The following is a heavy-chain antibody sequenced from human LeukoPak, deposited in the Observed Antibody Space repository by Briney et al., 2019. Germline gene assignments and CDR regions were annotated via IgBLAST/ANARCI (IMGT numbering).Heavy chain of an antibody. D-gene: IGHD6-19*01. V-gene: IGHV3-23*01. J-gene: IGHJ5*02. Sequence: GGSLRLSCAASGFTFSSYGMSWVRQAPGKGLEWVSGISGSGGSTYYADSVKGRFTISRDNAKNSLYLQMNSLRAEDTAVYYCASFDGAVAEPWGQGTLVTVSS. CDR1: GFTFSSYG. CDR3: ASFDGAVAEP. CDR2: ISGSGGST.